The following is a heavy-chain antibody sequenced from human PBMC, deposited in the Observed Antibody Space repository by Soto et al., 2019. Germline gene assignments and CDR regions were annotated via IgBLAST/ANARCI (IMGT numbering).Heavy chain of an antibody. Sequence: LSLTCTVSGGSISSYYWSWIRQPPGKGLEWIGYIYYSGSTNYNPSLKSRVTISVDTSKNQFSLKLSSVTAADTAVYYCARDVSKYSSSSVDYYYGMDVWGQGTTVTVS. J-gene: IGHJ6*02. CDR3: ARDVSKYSSSSVDYYYGMDV. CDR2: IYYSGST. V-gene: IGHV4-59*01. D-gene: IGHD6-6*01. CDR1: GGSISSYY.